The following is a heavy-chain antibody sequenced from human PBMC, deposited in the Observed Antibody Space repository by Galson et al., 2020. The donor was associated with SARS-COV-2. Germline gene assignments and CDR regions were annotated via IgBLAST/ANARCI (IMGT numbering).Heavy chain of an antibody. Sequence: GGSLRLSCAASGFTFNSYYMGWVRQAPGKGLQWVSTVSGNGLNINYVDSVRGRFTISRDNSKNTLHLQMNSLRAEDTALYYCAKIAYDTTGHTVFDCWGQGTLVTVSS. CDR1: GFTFNSYY. J-gene: IGHJ4*02. CDR2: VSGNGLNI. V-gene: IGHV3-23*01. CDR3: AKIAYDTTGHTVFDC. D-gene: IGHD1-1*01.